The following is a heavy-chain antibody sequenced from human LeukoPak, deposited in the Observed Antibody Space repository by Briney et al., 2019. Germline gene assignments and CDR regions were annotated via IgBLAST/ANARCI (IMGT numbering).Heavy chain of an antibody. CDR1: GYTFTSYY. CDR3: ARVDPTVVYDY. CDR2: INPSGGNT. Sequence: ASVKVSCKASGYTFTSYYMHWVRQAPGQGLEWMGIINPSGGNTSYAQKFQGRVTMTRDMSTSTVYMELSSLRSEDTAVYYCARVDPTVVYDYWGQGTLVTVSS. J-gene: IGHJ4*02. V-gene: IGHV1-46*01. D-gene: IGHD4-23*01.